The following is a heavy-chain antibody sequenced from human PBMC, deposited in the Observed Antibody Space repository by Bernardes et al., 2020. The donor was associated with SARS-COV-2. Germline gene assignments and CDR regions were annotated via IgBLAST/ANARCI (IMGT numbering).Heavy chain of an antibody. Sequence: GGSLRLSCAASGFTFSTYWMHWVRQAPGKGLVWVAVIKGDEGGAYYADSVRGRFTISRDNAKSTLYLQMNSLRADDTAVYYCVRGTGGGYGRFEYWGQGSL. CDR2: IKGDEGGA. CDR1: GFTFSTYW. D-gene: IGHD5-12*01. CDR3: VRGTGGGYGRFEY. V-gene: IGHV3-74*01. J-gene: IGHJ4*02.